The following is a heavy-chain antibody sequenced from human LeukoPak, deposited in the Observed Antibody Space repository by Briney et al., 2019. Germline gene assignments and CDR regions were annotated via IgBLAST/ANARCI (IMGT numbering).Heavy chain of an antibody. V-gene: IGHV3-13*01. J-gene: IGHJ4*02. CDR3: ARGRWGRRGYSYGTYYFDY. CDR1: GFTFSSYD. D-gene: IGHD5-18*01. CDR2: IGTAGDT. Sequence: GGSLRLSCAASGFTFSSYDMHWVRQATGKGLEWVSAIGTAGDTYYPGSVKGRYTISRENAKNSLYLQMNSLRAEDTAVYYCARGRWGRRGYSYGTYYFDYWGQGTLVTVSS.